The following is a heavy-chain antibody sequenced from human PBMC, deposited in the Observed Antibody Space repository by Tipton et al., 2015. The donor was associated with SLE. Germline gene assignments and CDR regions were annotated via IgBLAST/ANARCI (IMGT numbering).Heavy chain of an antibody. Sequence: TLSLTCTVSGGSISSGGYYWSWIRQHPGKGLEWIGYIYYSGSTYYNPSLKSRVTISVDTSKNQFSLKLSSVTAADTAVYYCAVLIAAAGARIDYWGQGTLVTVSS. CDR2: IYYSGST. CDR1: GGSISSGGYY. D-gene: IGHD6-13*01. CDR3: AVLIAAAGARIDY. J-gene: IGHJ4*02. V-gene: IGHV4-31*03.